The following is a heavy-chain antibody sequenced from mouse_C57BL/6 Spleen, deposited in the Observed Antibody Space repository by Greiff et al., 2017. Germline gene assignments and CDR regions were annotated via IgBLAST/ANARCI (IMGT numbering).Heavy chain of an antibody. D-gene: IGHD2-2*01. Sequence: EVHLVESGEGLVKPGGSLKLSCAASGFTFSSYAMSWVRQTPEKRLEWVAYISSGGDYIYYADTVKGRFTISRDNARNTLYLQMSSLKSGDTAMYYCTRENGYDVGGFDYWGQGTTLTVSS. CDR1: GFTFSSYA. CDR3: TRENGYDVGGFDY. V-gene: IGHV5-9-1*02. J-gene: IGHJ2*01. CDR2: ISSGGDYI.